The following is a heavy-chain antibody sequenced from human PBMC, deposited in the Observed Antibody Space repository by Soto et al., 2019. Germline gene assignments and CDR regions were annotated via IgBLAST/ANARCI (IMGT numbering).Heavy chain of an antibody. V-gene: IGHV4-61*01. CDR1: GGSVSSGSYY. D-gene: IGHD2-15*01. J-gene: IGHJ6*02. Sequence: QVQLQESGPGLVKPSETLSLTCTVSGGSVSSGSYYWSWIRQPPGTGLEWIGYIYYSGSTNYNPSLKSRVTISVDTSKNPFSLKLSSVTAADTAVYYCARVWGYCSGGSCYGYGMDVWGQGTTVTVSS. CDR2: IYYSGST. CDR3: ARVWGYCSGGSCYGYGMDV.